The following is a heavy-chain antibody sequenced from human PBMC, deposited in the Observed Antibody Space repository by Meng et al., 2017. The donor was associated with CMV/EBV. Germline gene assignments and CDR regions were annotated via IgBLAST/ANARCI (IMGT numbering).Heavy chain of an antibody. Sequence: GPSMCTPSETLSLTCTGSGGSISSSSYYWGWIRQPPGKGLEWIGSIYYSGSTYYNPSLKSRVTISVDTSKNQFSLKLSSVTAADTAVYYCATGDYYYYMDVWGKGTTVTVSS. V-gene: IGHV4-39*07. CDR2: IYYSGST. CDR3: ATGDYYYYMDV. CDR1: GGSISSSSYY. D-gene: IGHD3-10*01. J-gene: IGHJ6*03.